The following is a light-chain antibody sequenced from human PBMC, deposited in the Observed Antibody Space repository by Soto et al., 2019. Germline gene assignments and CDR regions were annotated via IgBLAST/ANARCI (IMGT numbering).Light chain of an antibody. CDR1: SSDVGGYKY. J-gene: IGLJ1*01. Sequence: QSALTQPASVSGSPGQSITISCTGTSSDVGGYKYVSWYQQHPGKAPKLLIYDVSDRPSGVSNRFSGSKSGNTASLTISGLQAEDEADYYCSSYTSSLNLGVFGTGTKLTVL. CDR3: SSYTSSLNLGV. V-gene: IGLV2-14*01. CDR2: DVS.